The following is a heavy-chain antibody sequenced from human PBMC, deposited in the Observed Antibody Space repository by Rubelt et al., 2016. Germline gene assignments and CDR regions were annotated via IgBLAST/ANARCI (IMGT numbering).Heavy chain of an antibody. Sequence: GGSLRLSCAASGFTFSSYAMSWVRQAPGKGLEWVSAISGSGVSTNYADSVKGRFTISKNNSKNTLYLQMNSLRAEDTAVYYCAKGTTYNYYDSSGYSWGQGTLVTVSS. CDR2: ISGSGVST. D-gene: IGHD3-22*01. J-gene: IGHJ4*02. V-gene: IGHV3-23*01. CDR1: GFTFSSYA. CDR3: AKGTTYNYYDSSGYS.